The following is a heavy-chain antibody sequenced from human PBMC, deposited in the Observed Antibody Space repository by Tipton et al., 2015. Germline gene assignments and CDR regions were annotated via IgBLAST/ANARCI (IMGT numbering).Heavy chain of an antibody. CDR3: ARDLEHGMDV. CDR2: FFHSGNT. D-gene: IGHD5-24*01. V-gene: IGHV4-38-2*02. Sequence: TLSLTCAVSAYSISSDYYWGWIRQPPGKGLEWIGSFFHSGNTFHNPSLRSRVIISVDTSKNQFSLTVTSVTAADTAVYYCARDLEHGMDVWGQGTTVTVSS. CDR1: AYSISSDYY. J-gene: IGHJ6*02.